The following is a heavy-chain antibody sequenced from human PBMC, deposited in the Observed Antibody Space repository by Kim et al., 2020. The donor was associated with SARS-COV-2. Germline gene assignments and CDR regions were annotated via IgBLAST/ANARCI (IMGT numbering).Heavy chain of an antibody. CDR2: IYYSGST. CDR3: ARTDYTVALDI. D-gene: IGHD4-4*01. J-gene: IGHJ3*02. Sequence: SETLSLTCTVSGGSISSYYWSWIRQPPGKGLEWIGYIYYSGSTNYNPSLKSRVTISVDTSKNQFSLKLSSVTAADTAVYYCARTDYTVALDIWGQGRMVTVSS. V-gene: IGHV4-59*13. CDR1: GGSISSYY.